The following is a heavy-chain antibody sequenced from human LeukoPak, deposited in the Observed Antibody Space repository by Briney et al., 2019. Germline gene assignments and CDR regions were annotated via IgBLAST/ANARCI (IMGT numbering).Heavy chain of an antibody. CDR2: ISGSGGST. V-gene: IGHV3-23*01. J-gene: IGHJ3*02. CDR1: GFTFGYAW. CDR3: AKGRVMIARRDAFDI. Sequence: GGSLRLSCAASGFTFGYAWMSWVRQAPGKGLEWVSAISGSGGSTYYADSVKGRFTISRDNSKNTLYLQMNSLRAEDTAVYYCAKGRVMIARRDAFDIWGQGTMVTVSS. D-gene: IGHD3-22*01.